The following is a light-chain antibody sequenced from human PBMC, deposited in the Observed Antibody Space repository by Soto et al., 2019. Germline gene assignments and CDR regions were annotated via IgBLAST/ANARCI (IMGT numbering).Light chain of an antibody. CDR1: QYVVSY. CDR2: AAS. Sequence: DIQMTQSPSSLSASVGDRVTITCRASQYVVSYLNWYQQKPGEAPKLLIFAASSLQTGVPARFSGSGSGTDFTLTISSLQPEDFATYYCQQSYRTPLTFGGGTKVDIK. CDR3: QQSYRTPLT. J-gene: IGKJ4*01. V-gene: IGKV1-39*01.